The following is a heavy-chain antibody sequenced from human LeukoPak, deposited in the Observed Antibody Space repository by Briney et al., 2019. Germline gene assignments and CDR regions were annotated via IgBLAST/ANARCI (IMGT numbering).Heavy chain of an antibody. J-gene: IGHJ3*02. D-gene: IGHD4-17*01. CDR3: ARARAPVTRISSFDI. Sequence: PGGSLRLSCAASGFTFSDYYMNWVRQAPGKGLEWVSYITSSSNTIYYADSVKGRFTISRDNAKNSLYLQMNSLRAEDTAVYYCARARAPVTRISSFDIWGQGTMVTVSS. V-gene: IGHV3-48*01. CDR2: ITSSSNTI. CDR1: GFTFSDYY.